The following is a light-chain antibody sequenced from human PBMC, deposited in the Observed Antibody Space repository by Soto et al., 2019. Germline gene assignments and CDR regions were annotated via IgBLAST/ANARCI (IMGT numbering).Light chain of an antibody. CDR2: TNI. CDR3: QTYDSSMSGYV. J-gene: IGLJ1*01. Sequence: VLTQPPSLSGAPGQRVTISCTGSSSNIGTGYDVHWYQQLPGAAPKLLIYTNINRPSGVPDRFSGSKSGTSASLAITGIQAEDEADYYCQTYDSSMSGYVFGTGTKVTVL. V-gene: IGLV1-40*01. CDR1: SSNIGTGYD.